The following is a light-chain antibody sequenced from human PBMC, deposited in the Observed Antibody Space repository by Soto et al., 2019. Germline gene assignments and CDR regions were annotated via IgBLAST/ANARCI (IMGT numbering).Light chain of an antibody. Sequence: QSVLTQPPSVSEAPRQRVTISCSGSSSNIGNNTVNWYQQFPGKAPKLLIYDDDMLYSGVSDRFSGSKSGTSASLAISGLQSEDEADYYCASWDDNLNGPVFGRGTKLTVL. CDR1: SSNIGNNT. CDR2: DDD. V-gene: IGLV1-36*01. CDR3: ASWDDNLNGPV. J-gene: IGLJ3*02.